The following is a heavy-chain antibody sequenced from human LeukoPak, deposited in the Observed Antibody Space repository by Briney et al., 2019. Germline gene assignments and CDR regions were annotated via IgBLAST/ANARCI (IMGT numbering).Heavy chain of an antibody. CDR1: GGSISSSSYY. J-gene: IGHJ4*02. CDR3: ASLIYGSGSYYQLFDY. CDR2: IYYSGST. Sequence: SETLSLTCTVSGGSISSSSYYWGWIRQPPGKGLEWIGNIYYSGSTYYNPSLKSRVTISVDTSKNQFSLKLSSVTAADTAVYYCASLIYGSGSYYQLFDYWGQGTLVTVSS. D-gene: IGHD3-10*01. V-gene: IGHV4-39*01.